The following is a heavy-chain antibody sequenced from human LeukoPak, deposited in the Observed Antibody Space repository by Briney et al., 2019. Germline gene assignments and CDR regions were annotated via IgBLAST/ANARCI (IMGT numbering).Heavy chain of an antibody. V-gene: IGHV4-34*01. CDR1: GGSFSTYY. CDR2: INHSGST. D-gene: IGHD2-21*02. CDR3: ARGGFYCGGDCYVDY. Sequence: SETLSLTCAVYGGSFSTYYWSWIRQPPGKGLEWIGEINHSGSTNYNPSLKSGVTISVDTSKNQFSLKLSSVTAADTAVYYCARGGFYCGGDCYVDYWGQGTLVTVSS. J-gene: IGHJ4*02.